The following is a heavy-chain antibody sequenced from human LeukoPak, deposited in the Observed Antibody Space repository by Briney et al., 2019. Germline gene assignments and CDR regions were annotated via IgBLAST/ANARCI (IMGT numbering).Heavy chain of an antibody. D-gene: IGHD6-19*01. CDR3: ARSKARYIAVAVNFDY. J-gene: IGHJ4*02. Sequence: GGSLRLSCAASGFTFSSYEMNWVRQAPGRGLEWVSYISSSGSTIYYADSVKGRFTISRDNAKNSLYLQMNSPRAEDTAVYYCARSKARYIAVAVNFDYWGQGTLVTVSS. CDR2: ISSSGSTI. CDR1: GFTFSSYE. V-gene: IGHV3-48*03.